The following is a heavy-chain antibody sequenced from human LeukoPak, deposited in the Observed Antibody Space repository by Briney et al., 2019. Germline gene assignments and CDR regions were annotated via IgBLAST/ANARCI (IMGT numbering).Heavy chain of an antibody. Sequence: ASVKASCKASGYTFTSYYMHWVRQAPGQGLEWMGIINPSGGSTSYAQKFQGRVTMTRDTSASTVYMELSSLRSEDTAVYYCARDRNYYDFWSGYYNGLRGDWFDPWGQGTLVTVSS. CDR1: GYTFTSYY. CDR2: INPSGGST. CDR3: ARDRNYYDFWSGYYNGLRGDWFDP. J-gene: IGHJ5*02. D-gene: IGHD3-3*01. V-gene: IGHV1-46*01.